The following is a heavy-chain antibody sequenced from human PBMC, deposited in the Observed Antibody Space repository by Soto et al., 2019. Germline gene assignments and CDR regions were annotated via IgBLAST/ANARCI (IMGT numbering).Heavy chain of an antibody. D-gene: IGHD5-12*01. CDR2: ITAGGFNT. CDR1: GFTFSNDY. Sequence: GGSLRLSCVASGFTFSNDYLSWVRQASGKGLEWVSAITAGGFNTYYADSVKGRFTISRDNSKDTLYLQMNSLRAEDTAVYYCAKNIGGFSGYANFDYWGQGTLVTVS. J-gene: IGHJ4*02. CDR3: AKNIGGFSGYANFDY. V-gene: IGHV3-23*01.